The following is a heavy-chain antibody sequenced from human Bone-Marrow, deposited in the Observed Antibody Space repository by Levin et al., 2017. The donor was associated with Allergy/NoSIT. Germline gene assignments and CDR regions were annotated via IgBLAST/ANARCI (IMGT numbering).Heavy chain of an antibody. D-gene: IGHD1-26*01. CDR2: VYYSGST. CDR3: AREFRSGDPFDS. Sequence: SQTLSLTCSVSGGSVSSDGYFWTWIRQSPGKGLEWIGYVYYSGSTNYNPSLKSRVTISVDTSKNQFSLELSSVTAADTAVYYCAREFRSGDPFDSWGQGTLVTVSS. CDR1: GGSVSSDGYF. V-gene: IGHV4-61*08. J-gene: IGHJ4*02.